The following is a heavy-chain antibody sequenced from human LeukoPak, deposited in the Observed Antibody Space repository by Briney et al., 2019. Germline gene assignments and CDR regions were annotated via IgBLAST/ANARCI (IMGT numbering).Heavy chain of an antibody. CDR3: AKGYTF. CDR2: ITWDGGNI. CDR1: GLTFGDYT. J-gene: IGHJ4*02. D-gene: IGHD5-18*01. Sequence: GRSLRLSWVTSGLTFGDYTMHWVRQVPGEGLEWLSGITWDGGNIAYADSVKGQFPISRDNAKSSLYLQMNSLRNEDMAFYFCAKGYTFWGQGTLVTVSS. V-gene: IGHV3-9*03.